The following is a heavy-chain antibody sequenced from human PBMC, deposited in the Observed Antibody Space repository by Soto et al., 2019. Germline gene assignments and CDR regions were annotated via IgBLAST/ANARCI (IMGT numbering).Heavy chain of an antibody. CDR3: VRQGIGVLHGLVDV. J-gene: IGHJ6*02. V-gene: IGHV4-59*08. CDR2: FRSIGGT. D-gene: IGHD3-10*01. CDR1: GYSIRSYN. Sequence: SATLSLTCAIYGYSIRSYNLACILQPPVKGLEWIGYFRSIGGTSYNPSLKSRVAISADTSTKQFSLRLTSVSVSVTAVYYCVRQGIGVLHGLVDVWGQGTTVT.